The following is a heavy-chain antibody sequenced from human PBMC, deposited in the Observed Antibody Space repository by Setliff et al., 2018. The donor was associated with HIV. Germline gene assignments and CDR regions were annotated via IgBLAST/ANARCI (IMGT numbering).Heavy chain of an antibody. Sequence: PSETLSLTCTVSDDSISSYYWSWIRQPPGKGLEWIGYIYYTGTTKYNPSLKSRVTISIDTSKNQFSLKLTSVTAADTAVYYCARDRGPYCSGSICHPPHSSYMDVWGKGTTVTVSS. CDR3: ARDRGPYCSGSICHPPHSSYMDV. J-gene: IGHJ6*03. CDR1: DDSISSYY. CDR2: IYYTGTT. D-gene: IGHD2-15*01. V-gene: IGHV4-59*01.